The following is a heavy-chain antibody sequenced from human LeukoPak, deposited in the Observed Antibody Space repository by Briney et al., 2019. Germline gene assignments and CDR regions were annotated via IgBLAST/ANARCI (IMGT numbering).Heavy chain of an antibody. CDR2: ISVYNGDT. CDR3: SRVSRGVNICDS. V-gene: IGHV1-18*01. J-gene: IGHJ4*02. Sequence: ASVKVSCKASGYTFTSFDISWVRQAPGQGLEWMGWISVYNGDTNYAQKLQDRVTMTTDTSTSTAYMELRSLRSDDTAVYYWSRVSRGVNICDSWGQGTLVTVSS. D-gene: IGHD2/OR15-2a*01. CDR1: GYTFTSFD.